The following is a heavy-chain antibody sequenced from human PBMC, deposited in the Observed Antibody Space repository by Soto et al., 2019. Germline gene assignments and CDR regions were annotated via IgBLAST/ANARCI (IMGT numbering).Heavy chain of an antibody. J-gene: IGHJ4*02. CDR3: THLSWAASGTRYYFDY. CDR1: GFSFNTSAVG. V-gene: IGHV2-5*02. Sequence: QITLTESGPTLVKPTQTLTLTCTFSGFSFNTSAVGVGWIRQPPGKALERLALIYWDDDKRYSPFLKSRLTITKDTSTNQVVLTMTNMDPGHTGTYYCTHLSWAASGTRYYFDYWGQGTLVTVSS. D-gene: IGHD6-13*01. CDR2: IYWDDDK.